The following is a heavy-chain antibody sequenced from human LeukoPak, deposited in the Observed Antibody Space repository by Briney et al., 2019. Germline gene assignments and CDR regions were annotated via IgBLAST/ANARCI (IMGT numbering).Heavy chain of an antibody. CDR2: ISGSGGST. V-gene: IGHV3-23*01. CDR1: GFTFSSYA. CDR3: ASRAYYNILTEHYMWYYFDY. Sequence: PGGSLRLSCAASGFTFSSYAMSWVRQAPGKGLEWVSAISGSGGSTYYADSVKGRFTMSRDNSKNTLYLQMSSLRAEDTAVYYCASRAYYNILTEHYMWYYFDYWGQGTLVTVSS. D-gene: IGHD3-9*01. J-gene: IGHJ4*02.